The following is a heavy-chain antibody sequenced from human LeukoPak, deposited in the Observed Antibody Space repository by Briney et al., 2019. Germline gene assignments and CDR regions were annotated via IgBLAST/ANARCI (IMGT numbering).Heavy chain of an antibody. CDR1: GFTFSSYA. CDR3: AKGTRLLWFGETSYYYYYMDV. J-gene: IGHJ6*03. V-gene: IGHV3-23*01. D-gene: IGHD3-10*01. CDR2: ISGSGGST. Sequence: PGGSLRLSCAASGFTFSSYAMSWVRQAPGKGLEWVSAISGSGGSTYYADSVKGRFTISRDNSKNTLYLQMNRLRAEDTAVYYCAKGTRLLWFGETSYYYYYMDVWGKGTTVTVSS.